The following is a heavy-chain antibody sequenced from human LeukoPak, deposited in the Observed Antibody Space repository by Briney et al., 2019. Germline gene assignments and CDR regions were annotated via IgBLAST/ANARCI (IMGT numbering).Heavy chain of an antibody. CDR2: ISGSGGST. J-gene: IGHJ4*02. V-gene: IGHV3-23*01. CDR1: GFTFSSYA. CDR3: AKDLGLGDYGDRYYFDY. Sequence: GGSLRLSCAASGFTFSSYAMSWVRQAPGKGLEWVSAISGSGGSTYYADSVKGRFTISRDNSKNTLYLQMNSLRAEDTAVYYCAKDLGLGDYGDRYYFDYWGQGTLVTVSS. D-gene: IGHD4-17*01.